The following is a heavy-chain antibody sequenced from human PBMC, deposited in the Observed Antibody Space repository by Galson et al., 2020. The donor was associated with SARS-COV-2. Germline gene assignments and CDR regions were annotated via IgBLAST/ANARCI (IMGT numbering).Heavy chain of an antibody. Sequence: ASVKVSCKVSGYTLTELSMHWVRQAPGKGLEWMGGFDPEDSETIYAQKFQGRVTMTEDTSTDTAYMELSSLRSEDTAVYYCATATPITMTGWFDPWGQGTLVTVSS. CDR1: GYTLTELS. V-gene: IGHV1-24*01. D-gene: IGHD3-22*01. CDR3: ATATPITMTGWFDP. J-gene: IGHJ5*02. CDR2: FDPEDSET.